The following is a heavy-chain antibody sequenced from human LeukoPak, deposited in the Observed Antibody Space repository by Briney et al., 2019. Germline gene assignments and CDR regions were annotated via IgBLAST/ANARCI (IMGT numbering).Heavy chain of an antibody. V-gene: IGHV4-61*02. D-gene: IGHD3-22*01. J-gene: IGHJ3*02. Sequence: SETLSLTCTVSGDSISSGDYYWSWIRQPAGKGLEWIGRISSSGSTNYNPSLKSRVTISVDTSKNQFSLKLSSVTVADTAVYFCARGPYSYDSSGAFDIWGQGTMVTVSS. CDR2: ISSSGST. CDR3: ARGPYSYDSSGAFDI. CDR1: GDSISSGDYY.